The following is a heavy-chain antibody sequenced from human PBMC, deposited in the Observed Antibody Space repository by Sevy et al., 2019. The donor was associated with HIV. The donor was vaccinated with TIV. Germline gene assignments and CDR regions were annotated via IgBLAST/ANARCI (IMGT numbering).Heavy chain of an antibody. CDR3: ARSTVWFGELT. J-gene: IGHJ5*02. V-gene: IGHV4-30-4*01. CDR1: RGSIRHADSY. CDR2: IYYSGNT. Sequence: SETLSLTCTVSRGSIRHADSYWNWIRQPPGKGLEWIGYIYYSGNTYHNPSLWSRFSISVDTSKNQFSLQLTSVTAADTAVYFCARSTVWFGELTWGQGTPVTVSS. D-gene: IGHD3-10*01.